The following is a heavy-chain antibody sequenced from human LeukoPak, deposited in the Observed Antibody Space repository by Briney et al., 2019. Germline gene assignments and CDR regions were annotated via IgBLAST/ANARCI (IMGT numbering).Heavy chain of an antibody. D-gene: IGHD2-21*01. CDR2: ITSSGGST. J-gene: IGHJ4*02. V-gene: IGHV1-46*01. Sequence: GASVKVSCKASGYTFTSYYTHWVRLAPGQGLEWMGVITSSGGSTNYAQKFQGRVTMTRDTSTSTVYMELSSLRSEDTAIYFCASAGHLWRLDYWGQGTLVTVSS. CDR3: ASAGHLWRLDY. CDR1: GYTFTSYY.